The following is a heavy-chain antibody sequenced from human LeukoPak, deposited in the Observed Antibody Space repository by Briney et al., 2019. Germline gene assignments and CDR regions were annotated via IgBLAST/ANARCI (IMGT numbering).Heavy chain of an antibody. CDR2: IKQDGSEK. CDR1: GFTFSIYW. D-gene: IGHD6-13*01. CDR3: ARDSAAAGTLYFDS. Sequence: GGSLRLSCAASGFTFSIYWMSWVRQAPGKGLEWVANIKQDGSEKYYVDSVKGRFTISRDNAKNSLYLQMNSLRAEDTAVYYCARDSAAAGTLYFDSWGQGTLVTVSS. J-gene: IGHJ4*02. V-gene: IGHV3-7*01.